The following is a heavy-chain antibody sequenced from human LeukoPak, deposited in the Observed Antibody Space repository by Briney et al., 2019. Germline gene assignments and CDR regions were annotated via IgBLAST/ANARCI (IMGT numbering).Heavy chain of an antibody. V-gene: IGHV3-30-3*01. Sequence: QPGRSLRLSCAASGFTFSSFAMHWVRQAPGKGLEWVAVISYDGSNKYYADSVKGRFTISRDNSRTTLYLQMNSLRAEDTAVYYCARDHRESTTVVNFRAFDIWGQGTVVTVSS. CDR2: ISYDGSNK. D-gene: IGHD4-23*01. CDR1: GFTFSSFA. CDR3: ARDHRESTTVVNFRAFDI. J-gene: IGHJ3*02.